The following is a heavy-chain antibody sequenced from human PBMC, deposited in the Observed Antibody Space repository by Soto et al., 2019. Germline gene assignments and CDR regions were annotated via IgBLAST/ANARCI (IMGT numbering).Heavy chain of an antibody. Sequence: GASVKVSCKASGGTFSSYAISWVRQAPGQGLEWMGGIIPIFGTANYAQKFQGRVTITADESTSTAYMELSSLRSEDTAVYYCARDTPDSVLVPAEDYYGMDVWGQGTTVTVSS. CDR3: ARDTPDSVLVPAEDYYGMDV. V-gene: IGHV1-69*13. CDR1: GGTFSSYA. D-gene: IGHD2-2*01. CDR2: IIPIFGTA. J-gene: IGHJ6*02.